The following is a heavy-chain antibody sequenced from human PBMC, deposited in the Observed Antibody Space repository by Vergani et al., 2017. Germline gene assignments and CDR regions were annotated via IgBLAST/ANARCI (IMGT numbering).Heavy chain of an antibody. CDR2: IDHTGRP. Sequence: QVQLQQWGGGLLKPSETLSLTCVVNGGSFTSYHWTWIRQSPGEGLEWVGEIDHTGRPDYNPSLKSRLTMSVDKSRNQFSLTLNSVTATDTAIYFCASVNTETNGHLYYYYYIDVWGQGTAVTVS. V-gene: IGHV4-34*01. D-gene: IGHD4-11*01. CDR3: ASVNTETNGHLYYYYYIDV. J-gene: IGHJ6*03. CDR1: GGSFTSYH.